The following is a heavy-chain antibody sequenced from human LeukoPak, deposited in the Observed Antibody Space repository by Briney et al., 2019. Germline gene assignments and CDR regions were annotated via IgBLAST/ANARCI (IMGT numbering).Heavy chain of an antibody. V-gene: IGHV1-69*04. CDR2: IIPILGIA. CDR1: GGTFSSYA. CDR3: ARDQEGATVYY. J-gene: IGHJ4*02. Sequence: SVKVSCKASGGTFSSYAISWVRQAPGQGLEWMGRIIPILGIANYAQKFQGRVTITADKSTSTAYMELSSLRSEDTAVYYCARDQEGATVYYWGQGTLVTVSS. D-gene: IGHD1-26*01.